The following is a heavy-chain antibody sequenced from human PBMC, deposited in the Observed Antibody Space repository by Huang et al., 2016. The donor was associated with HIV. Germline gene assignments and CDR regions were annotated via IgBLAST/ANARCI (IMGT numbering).Heavy chain of an antibody. CDR2: INPTNGVT. V-gene: IGHV1-2*02. D-gene: IGHD3-3*01. J-gene: IGHJ5*02. Sequence: QVQLVQSGAEVKKPGASVKVSCKASGYNFSDYQMHWVRQAAGQGLEWIGWINPTNGVTNSAQKFQGRVTMTRDTSISTAYMVLSRLRSDDTGVYYCAKYDFWSGSPSNWFDPWGQGTLVTVSS. CDR3: AKYDFWSGSPSNWFDP. CDR1: GYNFSDYQ.